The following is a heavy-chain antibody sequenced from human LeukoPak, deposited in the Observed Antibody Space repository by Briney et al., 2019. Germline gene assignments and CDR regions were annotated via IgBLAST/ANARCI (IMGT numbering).Heavy chain of an antibody. D-gene: IGHD2-2*01. CDR2: IRSKAHNYAT. J-gene: IGHJ4*02. Sequence: GGSLRLSCAASGXTFGASTLHWVRQASGKGLEWVGHIRSKAHNYATQYAASVKGRFTISRDDSKNTAYLQMNSLKTEDTAVYYCTGSSKGYWGQGALVTVSS. CDR3: TGSSKGY. CDR1: GXTFGAST. V-gene: IGHV3-73*01.